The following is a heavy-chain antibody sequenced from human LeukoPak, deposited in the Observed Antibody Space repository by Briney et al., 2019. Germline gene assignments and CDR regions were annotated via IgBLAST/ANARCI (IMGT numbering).Heavy chain of an antibody. D-gene: IGHD5-24*01. V-gene: IGHV3-11*01. CDR1: GFTFNDYY. Sequence: PGGSLRLSCAASGFTFNDYYMSWIRQAPGKGLEGLSYINIGGTNTDYADSVKGRFTISRDNAKKSLYLEMNNLRAEDTAVYYCAADGAGFDTWGQGVLVTVSS. J-gene: IGHJ5*02. CDR2: INIGGTNT. CDR3: AADGAGFDT.